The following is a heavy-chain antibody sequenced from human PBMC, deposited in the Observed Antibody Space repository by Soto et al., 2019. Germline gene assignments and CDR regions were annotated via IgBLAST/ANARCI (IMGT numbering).Heavy chain of an antibody. D-gene: IGHD3-10*01. Sequence: SETLSLTCTVSGGSISSGGYYWSWIRQPPGKGLEWIGEINHSGSTNYNPSLKSRVTISVDTSKNQFSLKLSSVTAADTAVYYCARGWSYYYGSGSYYNGYYFGYWGQGTLVTVSS. J-gene: IGHJ4*02. CDR1: GGSISSGGYY. CDR3: ARGWSYYYGSGSYYNGYYFGY. CDR2: INHSGST. V-gene: IGHV4-39*07.